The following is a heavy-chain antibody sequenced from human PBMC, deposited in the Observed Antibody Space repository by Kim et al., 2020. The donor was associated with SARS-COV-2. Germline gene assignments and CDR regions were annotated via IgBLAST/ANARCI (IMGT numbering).Heavy chain of an antibody. CDR2: ISYDGSNK. CDR3: ARDGGNIVVVPAVVTWFEP. D-gene: IGHD2-2*01. J-gene: IGHJ5*02. CDR1: GFTFSSYG. V-gene: IGHV3-30*03. Sequence: GGSLRLSCAASGFTFSSYGMHWVRQAPGKGLEWVAVISYDGSNKYYADSVKGRFTISRDNSKNTLYLQMNSLRAEDTAVYYCARDGGNIVVVPAVVTWFEPCGEGTLVTVSS.